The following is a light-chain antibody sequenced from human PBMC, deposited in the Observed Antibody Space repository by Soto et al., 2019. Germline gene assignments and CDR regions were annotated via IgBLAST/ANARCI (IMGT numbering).Light chain of an antibody. V-gene: IGKV3-15*01. CDR3: QQYHKWPPFT. J-gene: IGKJ4*01. CDR1: QSVSSN. CDR2: GAS. Sequence: EVGMTQSPATLSVSPGERATLSCRASQSVSSNLAWYQPTPGQTPSLLMYGASTRPTGIPARFSGSGSGTEFTFTISRLQSEDFAVYYCQQYHKWPPFTFGGWTKVDIK.